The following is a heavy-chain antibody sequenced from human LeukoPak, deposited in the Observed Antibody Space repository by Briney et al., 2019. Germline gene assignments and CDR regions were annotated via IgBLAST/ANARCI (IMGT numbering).Heavy chain of an antibody. Sequence: PSETLSLTCTVSGXSISNTIYYWGWIRQPPGKGLELIGTAYYTGSTYYNPSLKSRVTISVVTSQNQFSLKLSSVTASDTAVYYCARHGYGDYVVAFDVRGQGTMVTVSS. D-gene: IGHD4-17*01. CDR3: ARHGYGDYVVAFDV. CDR1: GXSISNTIYY. J-gene: IGHJ3*01. V-gene: IGHV4-39*01. CDR2: AYYTGST.